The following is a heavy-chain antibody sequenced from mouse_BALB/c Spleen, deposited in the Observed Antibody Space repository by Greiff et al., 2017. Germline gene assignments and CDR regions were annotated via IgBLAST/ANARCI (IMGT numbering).Heavy chain of an antibody. CDR3: AREDYYGSSYYYAMDY. D-gene: IGHD1-1*01. CDR2: IWAGGST. Sequence: QVQLKESGPGLVAPSQSLSITCTVSGFSLTSYGVHWVRQPPGKGLEWLGVIWAGGSTNYNSALMSRLSISKDNSKSQVFLKMNSLQTDDTAMYYCAREDYYGSSYYYAMDYWGQGTSVTVSA. CDR1: GFSLTSYG. V-gene: IGHV2-9*02. J-gene: IGHJ4*01.